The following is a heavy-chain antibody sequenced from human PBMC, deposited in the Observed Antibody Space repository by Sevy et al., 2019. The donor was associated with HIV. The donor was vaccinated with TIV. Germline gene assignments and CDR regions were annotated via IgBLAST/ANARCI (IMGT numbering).Heavy chain of an antibody. Sequence: GGSLRLSCAATGFTFSNYAMHWVRQAPGKGMEWVAIIWSDGAYQYHGDSVKGRFTISRNNSKNTLYLQMNNVRVEDTAVYYCARGGYYYDNAAYYALDSWGQGTLVTVSS. CDR2: IWSDGAYQ. J-gene: IGHJ4*02. D-gene: IGHD3-22*01. CDR3: ARGGYYYDNAAYYALDS. CDR1: GFTFSNYA. V-gene: IGHV3-33*01.